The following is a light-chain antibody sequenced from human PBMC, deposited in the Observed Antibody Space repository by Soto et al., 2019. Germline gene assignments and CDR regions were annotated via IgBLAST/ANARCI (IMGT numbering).Light chain of an antibody. CDR2: DDN. Sequence: QSVLTQPPSVSAAPGQKVTISCSGSSSNIGGNSVSWYQQLPGTAPKLLIYDDNKRPSGIPDRFSGSKSGNTATLTISGLQGDDEADFHCCSYAGRFIWLFGGGTKVTVL. CDR3: CSYAGRFIWL. V-gene: IGLV1-51*01. J-gene: IGLJ3*02. CDR1: SSNIGGNS.